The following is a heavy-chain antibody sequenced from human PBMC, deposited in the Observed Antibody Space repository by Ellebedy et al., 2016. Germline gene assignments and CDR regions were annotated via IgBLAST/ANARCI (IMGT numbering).Heavy chain of an antibody. J-gene: IGHJ4*02. Sequence: APVKVSCKASGYNFPSYGIAWVRQVPGQGLEWLGWISPQNGNTYYAQKFQGRVTFITETSTSTAYMELRSLRSDDTAMYYCARRGWDFWSGYLGYWGQGTLVTVSS. CDR2: ISPQNGNT. CDR3: ARRGWDFWSGYLGY. V-gene: IGHV1-18*04. CDR1: GYNFPSYG. D-gene: IGHD3-3*01.